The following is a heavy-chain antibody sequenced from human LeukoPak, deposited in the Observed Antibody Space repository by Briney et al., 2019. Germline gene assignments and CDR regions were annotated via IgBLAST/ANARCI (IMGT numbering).Heavy chain of an antibody. CDR3: ARDRDYSNTERGFDY. V-gene: IGHV1-2*02. D-gene: IGHD4-11*01. J-gene: IGHJ4*02. Sequence: ASVKVSCKPSGYTFTDYYIHWVRQAPGQGLEWMGWINPNSGETNSAQKFQGRVTMTGDTSISTAYMELSRLTSDDTAVYYCARDRDYSNTERGFDYWGQGTLVTVSS. CDR2: INPNSGET. CDR1: GYTFTDYY.